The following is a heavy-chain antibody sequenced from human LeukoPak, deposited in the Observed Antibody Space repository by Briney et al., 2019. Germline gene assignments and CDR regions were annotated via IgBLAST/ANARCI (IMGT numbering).Heavy chain of an antibody. CDR3: ARDAPGFKVRVSAFDI. D-gene: IGHD1-14*01. CDR1: GFTFSSYS. CDR2: ISSSSSYI. J-gene: IGHJ3*02. Sequence: GGSLRLSCAASGFTFSSYSMNWVRQAPGKGLEWVSSISSSSSYIYYADSVKGRFTISRDNAKNSLYLQMNSLRAEDTAVYYCARDAPGFKVRVSAFDIWGQGTMVTVSS. V-gene: IGHV3-21*01.